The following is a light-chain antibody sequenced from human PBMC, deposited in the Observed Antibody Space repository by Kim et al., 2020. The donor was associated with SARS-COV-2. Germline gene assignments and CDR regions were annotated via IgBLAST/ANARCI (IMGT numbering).Light chain of an antibody. CDR1: KLGDKY. Sequence: VSPGQTASITCSGDKLGDKYACWYQQKPGQSPVLVICQDSKRPSGIPERFSGSNSGNTATLTISGTQAMDEADYYCQAWDSSTVVFGGGTQLTVL. V-gene: IGLV3-1*01. CDR2: QDS. J-gene: IGLJ2*01. CDR3: QAWDSSTVV.